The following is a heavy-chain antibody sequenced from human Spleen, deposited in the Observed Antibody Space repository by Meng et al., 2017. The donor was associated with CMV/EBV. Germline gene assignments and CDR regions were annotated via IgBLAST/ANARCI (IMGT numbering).Heavy chain of an antibody. Sequence: GGSLRLSCAASGFTFSSYAMSWVRQAPGKGLEWVSAISGSGGSTYYADSVKGRFTISRDNSKNTLYLQMNSLRAEDTAVYYCARGGYCSGTSCLLDYWGQGTLVTVSS. V-gene: IGHV3-23*01. D-gene: IGHD2-2*01. J-gene: IGHJ4*02. CDR2: ISGSGGST. CDR1: GFTFSSYA. CDR3: ARGGYCSGTSCLLDY.